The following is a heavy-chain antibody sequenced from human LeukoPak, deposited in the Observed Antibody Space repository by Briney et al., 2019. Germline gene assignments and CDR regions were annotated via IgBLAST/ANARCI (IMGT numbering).Heavy chain of an antibody. J-gene: IGHJ4*02. D-gene: IGHD2-15*01. CDR1: GFTFSSYA. V-gene: IGHV3-23*01. Sequence: GGSLRLSCASSGFTFSSYAMTWVRQAPGKGLEWVSTFTSSGGSTYYADSVKGRFTISRDSSKNTLFLQMNSLRAEDTAVYYCAKYCSGGNCYSGLYWGQGTLVTVSS. CDR3: AKYCSGGNCYSGLY. CDR2: FTSSGGST.